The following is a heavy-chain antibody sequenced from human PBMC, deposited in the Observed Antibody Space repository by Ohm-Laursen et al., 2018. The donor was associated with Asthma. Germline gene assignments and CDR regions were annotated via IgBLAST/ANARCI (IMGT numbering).Heavy chain of an antibody. CDR1: GGSFSGYY. CDR2: INHSGST. V-gene: IGHV4-34*01. D-gene: IGHD6-13*01. Sequence: SETLSLTCVVYGGSFSGYYWSWIRQPPGKGLEWIGEINHSGSTNYNPSLKSRVTISVDTSKNQFSLKLSSVTAADTAVYYCARDSIAAAGTPSYYYYYGMDVWGQGTTVTVSS. J-gene: IGHJ6*02. CDR3: ARDSIAAAGTPSYYYYYGMDV.